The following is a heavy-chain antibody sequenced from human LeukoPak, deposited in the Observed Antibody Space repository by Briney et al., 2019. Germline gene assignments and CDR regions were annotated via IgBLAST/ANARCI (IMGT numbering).Heavy chain of an antibody. Sequence: RPSETLSLTCTVSGGSISSYYWSWIRRPPGKGLEWIGYIYYSGSTYYNPSLKSRVTISVDTSKNQFSLKLSSVTAADTAVYYCARGKTYIAVLWYFDLWGRGTLVTVSS. D-gene: IGHD2-15*01. J-gene: IGHJ2*01. CDR1: GGSISSYY. CDR2: IYYSGST. V-gene: IGHV4-59*08. CDR3: ARGKTYIAVLWYFDL.